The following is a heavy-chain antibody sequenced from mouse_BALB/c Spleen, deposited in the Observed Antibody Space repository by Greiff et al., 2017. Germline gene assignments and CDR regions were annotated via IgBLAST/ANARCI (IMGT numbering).Heavy chain of an antibody. CDR2: IWAGGST. CDR3: ARDKARYRYDGLDY. J-gene: IGHJ2*01. Sequence: VMLVESGPGLVAPSQSLSITCTVSGFSLTSYGVHWVRQPPGKGLEWLGVIWAGGSTNYNSALMSRLSISKDNSKSQVFLKMNSLQTDDTAMYYCARDKARYRYDGLDYWGQGTTLTVSS. CDR1: GFSLTSYG. V-gene: IGHV2-9*02. D-gene: IGHD2-14*01.